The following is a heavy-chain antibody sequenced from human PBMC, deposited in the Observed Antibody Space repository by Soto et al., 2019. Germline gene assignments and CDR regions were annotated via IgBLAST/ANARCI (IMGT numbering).Heavy chain of an antibody. CDR2: SYHSGST. CDR1: GGSISSGGYS. D-gene: IGHD7-27*01. V-gene: IGHV4-30-2*01. CDR3: ARDHLGAYHAFDI. Sequence: QLQLQESGSGLVEASQTLSLTCAVSGGSISSGGYSWSWIRQPPGKGLEWIGYSYHSGSTYYNPSLKSRVTISVDRSKNQFYLKLSSVTAADTAVYYCARDHLGAYHAFDIWGQGTMVTVSS. J-gene: IGHJ3*02.